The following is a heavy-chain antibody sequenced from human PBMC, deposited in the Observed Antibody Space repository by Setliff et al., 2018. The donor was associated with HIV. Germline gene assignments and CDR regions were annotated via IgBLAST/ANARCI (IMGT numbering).Heavy chain of an antibody. CDR2: INPDGNEK. Sequence: GGSLRLSCEASGFTFSNNWVSWVRQAPGKGLEWVATINPDGNEKHYARSVRGRFAIPRGDAKNSLYLLMTRLTVDDTGVYFCARDRVPHYWGQGTLVTVSS. CDR1: GFTFSNNW. J-gene: IGHJ4*02. D-gene: IGHD3-10*01. CDR3: ARDRVPHY. V-gene: IGHV3-7*01.